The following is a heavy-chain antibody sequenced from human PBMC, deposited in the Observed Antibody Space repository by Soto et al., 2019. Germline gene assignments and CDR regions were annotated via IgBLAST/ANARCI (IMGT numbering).Heavy chain of an antibody. D-gene: IGHD3-22*01. CDR1: DGNIMPNY. Sequence: SETHSHTSTVSDGNIMPNYYTWVRQPPGKGLEWIGYVYYAGTTTYNPSLKSRVSISIDTSKNEVSLKLSSVTAADTAVYYCARLGAYYQALDSWGQGTLVTVSS. CDR2: VYYAGTT. V-gene: IGHV4-59*08. J-gene: IGHJ4*02. CDR3: ARLGAYYQALDS.